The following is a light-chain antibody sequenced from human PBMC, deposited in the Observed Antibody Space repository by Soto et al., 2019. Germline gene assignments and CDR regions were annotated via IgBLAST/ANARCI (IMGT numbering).Light chain of an antibody. V-gene: IGLV2-18*02. Sequence: QSALTQPPSVSGSHGQSVTISCTGSTNAFGRYNRVSWYQQSPGTAPKLIIYEVNNRPSGVPDRFSGSKSGNTASLTISGLQTEDEADYYCSSFTTATTWVFGGGTKLTVL. CDR2: EVN. CDR3: SSFTTATTWV. CDR1: TNAFGRYNR. J-gene: IGLJ3*02.